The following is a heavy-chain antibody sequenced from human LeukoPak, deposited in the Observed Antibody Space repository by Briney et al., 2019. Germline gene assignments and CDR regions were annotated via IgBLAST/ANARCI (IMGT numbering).Heavy chain of an antibody. J-gene: IGHJ4*02. CDR3: ARVGPRGYSYDTVDY. D-gene: IGHD5-18*01. CDR1: GGSISSSSYY. CDR2: IYYSGST. Sequence: SETLSLTCTVSGGSISSSSYYWGWIRQPPGKGLEWIGSIYYSGSTYYNPSLKSRVTISVDTSKNQFSLKLSSVTAADTAVYYCARVGPRGYSYDTVDYWGQGTLVTVSS. V-gene: IGHV4-39*01.